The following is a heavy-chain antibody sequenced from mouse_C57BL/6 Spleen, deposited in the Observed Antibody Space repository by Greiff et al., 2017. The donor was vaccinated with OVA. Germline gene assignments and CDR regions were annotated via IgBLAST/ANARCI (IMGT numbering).Heavy chain of an antibody. V-gene: IGHV1-47*01. Sequence: QVQLKESGAELVKPGASVKMSSKAPGYTFTTYPIAGRKQNLGKSLEWIGNFNPYNDDTKYNEKFKGKATLTVEKSSSTVYLELSRLTSDDSDVYYCARGGHYFDYWGKGTTLTVSS. CDR1: GYTFTTYP. J-gene: IGHJ2*01. CDR3: ARGGHYFDY. CDR2: FNPYNDDT.